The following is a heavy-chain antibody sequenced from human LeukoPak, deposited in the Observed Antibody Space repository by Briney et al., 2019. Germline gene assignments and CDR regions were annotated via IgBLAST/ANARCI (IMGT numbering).Heavy chain of an antibody. CDR1: GYTSSGYY. CDR2: INPNSGDT. D-gene: IGHD5-18*01. Sequence: ASVKVSCKASGYTSSGYYLHWVRQAPGQGLEWMGWINPNSGDTNYSQKFQGRVTMTKDTSITTAYMELSSLRSDDTALYYCARGPFRNVDIAMVASRFDPWGQGTLVTVSS. V-gene: IGHV1-2*02. CDR3: ARGPFRNVDIAMVASRFDP. J-gene: IGHJ5*02.